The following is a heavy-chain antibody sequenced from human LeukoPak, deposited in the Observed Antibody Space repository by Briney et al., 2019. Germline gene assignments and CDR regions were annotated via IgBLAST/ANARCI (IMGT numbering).Heavy chain of an antibody. CDR1: GFSFSSHG. CDR3: AKEGDYYGSGSYRDGFDI. D-gene: IGHD3-10*01. J-gene: IGHJ3*02. V-gene: IGHV3-23*01. Sequence: GGTLRLSCAGSGFSFSSHGMNWVRQAPGKGLEWVSGISPSGDITYYTDSVKGRFTISRDSFKNTLYLQMNSLRPEDTAVYYCAKEGDYYGSGSYRDGFDIWGQGTRATVSS. CDR2: ISPSGDIT.